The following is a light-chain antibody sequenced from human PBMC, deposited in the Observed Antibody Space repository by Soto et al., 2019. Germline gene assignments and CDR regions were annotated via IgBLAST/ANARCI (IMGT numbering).Light chain of an antibody. CDR2: AAS. CDR3: QQYYKWPLT. J-gene: IGKJ4*01. V-gene: IGKV3-15*01. Sequence: VLTQSPGTLSLSPGERATLSCRASESVTSNLAWYQQKPGQAPRLLIYAASTRATNIPATFSGSGSGTEFTLTISSLQSEDFAVYYCQQYYKWPLTFGGGTKVDIK. CDR1: ESVTSN.